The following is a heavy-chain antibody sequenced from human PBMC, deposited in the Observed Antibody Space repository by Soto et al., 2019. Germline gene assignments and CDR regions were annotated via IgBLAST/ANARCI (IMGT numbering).Heavy chain of an antibody. Sequence: EVRLLESGGGLVQPGGSLRLSCAASGFHFSTTGILWVRQPPGAGLEWVSEIGPNPSNTKYTDSVKGRFVISRDNSRNTVFLQMSALRAEDTALYYCTTARHCSSDACPSAEWGQGTLITVSS. J-gene: IGHJ4*02. CDR3: TTARHCSSDACPSAE. V-gene: IGHV3-23*03. CDR1: GFHFSTTG. D-gene: IGHD6-13*01. CDR2: IGPNPSNT.